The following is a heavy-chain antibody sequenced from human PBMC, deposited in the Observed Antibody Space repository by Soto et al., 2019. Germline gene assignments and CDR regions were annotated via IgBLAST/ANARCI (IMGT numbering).Heavy chain of an antibody. J-gene: IGHJ4*02. V-gene: IGHV3-30*18. CDR1: GFSFSSYG. CDR2: TSYDGSNK. Sequence: GGSLRLSCAASGFSFSSYGMHWVRQAPGKGLEWVAVTSYDGSNKYYADSVKGRFTISRDNSKNTLYLQMNSLRVEDTGVFYCAKDQGYCTGGSCYAGLDYWGQGTLVTVSS. CDR3: AKDQGYCTGGSCYAGLDY. D-gene: IGHD2-15*01.